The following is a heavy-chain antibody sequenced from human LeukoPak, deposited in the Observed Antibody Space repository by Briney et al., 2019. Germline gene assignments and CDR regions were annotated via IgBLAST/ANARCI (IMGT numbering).Heavy chain of an antibody. CDR1: GASVTTYPYY. Sequence: TSETLSLTCSVSGASVTTYPYYWTWIRQPPGKGLEWIGSVTYTGNTFYNPSLHSRVTIPIDASKNQFSLNLSSVTAADTAIYFCARTPTGFPNWFDSWGRGTPVTVSS. D-gene: IGHD3-9*01. J-gene: IGHJ5*01. CDR2: VTYTGNT. CDR3: ARTPTGFPNWFDS. V-gene: IGHV4-39*07.